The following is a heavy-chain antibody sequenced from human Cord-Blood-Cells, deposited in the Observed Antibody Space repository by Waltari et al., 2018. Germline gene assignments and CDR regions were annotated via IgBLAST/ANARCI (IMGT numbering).Heavy chain of an antibody. CDR2: IYYSGTT. CDR3: ARAGYSSSYYYYGMDV. Sequence: QLQLQESGPGLVKPSETLSLTCTVSGGSISSSSYYWGWIRQPPGKGLEWIGSIYYSGTTYYNPSLRSRVTISVDTSKNQCSLKLSSVTAADTAVYYCARAGYSSSYYYYGMDVWGQGTTVTVSS. CDR1: GGSISSSSYY. V-gene: IGHV4-39*01. J-gene: IGHJ6*02. D-gene: IGHD6-13*01.